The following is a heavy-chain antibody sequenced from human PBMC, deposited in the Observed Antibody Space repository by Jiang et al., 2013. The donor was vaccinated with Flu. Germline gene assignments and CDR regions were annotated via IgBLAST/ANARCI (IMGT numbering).Heavy chain of an antibody. D-gene: IGHD3-22*01. CDR2: INAGNGNI. CDR3: ARATDYDYDTSGYFMGFDY. Sequence: SVKVSCKASGYIFTSYTMHWVRQAPGQRLEWTGWINAGNGNIKYLQKFQGRVTITRDASASTLYMELSSLRSEDTAVYYCARATDYDYDTSGYFMGFDYWGQGTLVTVSS. V-gene: IGHV1-3*01. CDR1: GYIFTSYT. J-gene: IGHJ4*02.